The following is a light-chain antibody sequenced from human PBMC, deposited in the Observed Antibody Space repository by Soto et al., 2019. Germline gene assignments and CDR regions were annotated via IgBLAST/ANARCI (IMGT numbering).Light chain of an antibody. V-gene: IGLV2-14*03. CDR3: SSYTSSITLVV. CDR1: SSDVGDYNY. Sequence: QSVLTQPASVSGSPGQSITISCTGTSSDVGDYNYVSWYQHHPGKAPKLMIYDVSSRPSGVSNRFSGSKSGNTASLTISGLQAEDEADYYCSSYTSSITLVVFGGGTKLTVL. CDR2: DVS. J-gene: IGLJ2*01.